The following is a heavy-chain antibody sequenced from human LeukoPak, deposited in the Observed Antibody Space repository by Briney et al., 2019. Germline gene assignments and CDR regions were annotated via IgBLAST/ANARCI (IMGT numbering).Heavy chain of an antibody. CDR2: IYPGDSDT. V-gene: IGHV5-51*01. CDR3: ARHRGRIAAAGHDAFDI. D-gene: IGHD6-13*01. Sequence: GESLKISCKGSGYSFTSYWIGWVRQMPGKGLEWMGIIYPGDSDTRYSPSFQGQVTISADKSISTAYLQWSSLKASDTAMYYCARHRGRIAAAGHDAFDIWGQGTMVTVSS. J-gene: IGHJ3*02. CDR1: GYSFTSYW.